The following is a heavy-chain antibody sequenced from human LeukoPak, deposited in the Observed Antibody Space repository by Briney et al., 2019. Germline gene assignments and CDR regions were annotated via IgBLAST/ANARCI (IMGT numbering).Heavy chain of an antibody. J-gene: IGHJ4*02. Sequence: GGSLRLSCAASGFTLSRYGMHWVRQAPGKGLEWVAVLSYDGSNKYYADSVKGRFTISRDNSKNTLYLQMNSLRAEDTAVYYCATPYYYDSSGYYYWGQGTLVTVSS. CDR3: ATPYYYDSSGYYY. CDR1: GFTLSRYG. D-gene: IGHD3-22*01. CDR2: LSYDGSNK. V-gene: IGHV3-30*03.